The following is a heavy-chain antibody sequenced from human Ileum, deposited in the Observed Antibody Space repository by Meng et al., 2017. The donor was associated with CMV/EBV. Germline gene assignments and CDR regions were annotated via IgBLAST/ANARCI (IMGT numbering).Heavy chain of an antibody. Sequence: GGSLRLSCAASGFAFSSYTMNWVRQAPGKGLEWVSSISSRVTYIFYADSVKGRFTISRDNAKNSLYLQMNSLRAEDTGVYYCARVRGTERDFWGQGTLVTVSS. J-gene: IGHJ4*02. CDR1: GFAFSSYT. CDR3: ARVRGTERDF. V-gene: IGHV3-21*01. CDR2: ISSRVTYI. D-gene: IGHD1-1*01.